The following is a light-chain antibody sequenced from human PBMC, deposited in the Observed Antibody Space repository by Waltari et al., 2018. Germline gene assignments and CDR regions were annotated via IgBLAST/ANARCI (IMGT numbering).Light chain of an antibody. CDR3: QQYGTSLYT. V-gene: IGKV3-20*01. CDR1: QSVSSNY. Sequence: DIVLTQSPGNLSLSPGERATLSCRASQSVSSNYVAWYQQRPGQAPRLLIYGASSRATGIPDRFSGSGSGTDFTLTISRLEPEDFAVYFCQQYGTSLYTFGQGTKLEIK. CDR2: GAS. J-gene: IGKJ2*01.